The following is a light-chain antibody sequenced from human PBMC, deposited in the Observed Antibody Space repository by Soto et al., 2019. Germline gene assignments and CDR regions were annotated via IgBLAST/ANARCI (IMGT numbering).Light chain of an antibody. Sequence: DIQMTQSPSTLTASVGDRVTITCRASQSISTWLAWYQQKPGKAPSLLIYGASSLKSEVPSRFSGSGSGTEFTLTISSLQPDDFATYYCQQYRSYSFGQGTKVEI. CDR1: QSISTW. CDR2: GAS. CDR3: QQYRSYS. V-gene: IGKV1-5*01. J-gene: IGKJ1*01.